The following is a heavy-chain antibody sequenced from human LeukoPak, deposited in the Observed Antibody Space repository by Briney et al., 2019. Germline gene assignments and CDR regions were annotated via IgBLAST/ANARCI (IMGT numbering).Heavy chain of an antibody. D-gene: IGHD3-10*01. Sequence: PGGSLRLSCAASGFTFSSYSMNWVRQAPGKGLEWLAVISYDATNKNYADSVKGRFTISRDNTKNTLDLQMNSLRVEDTAIYYCARFAGSFLDHWGQGSLVTVSS. CDR1: GFTFSSYS. V-gene: IGHV3-30*03. CDR3: ARFAGSFLDH. J-gene: IGHJ4*02. CDR2: ISYDATNK.